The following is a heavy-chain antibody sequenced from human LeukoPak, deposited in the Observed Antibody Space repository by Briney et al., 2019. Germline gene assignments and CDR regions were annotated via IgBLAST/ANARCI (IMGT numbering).Heavy chain of an antibody. D-gene: IGHD1-26*01. V-gene: IGHV3-33*01. CDR2: IWYDGSNK. CDR3: ASGSYYAFNY. Sequence: GGSLRLSCAASGFTFSSYGMHWVRQAPGKGLEGVAVIWYDGSNKYYADSVKGRFTISKDNSKNALYPQMNSLRAEDTAVYYCASGSYYAFNYWGQGTLVTVSS. J-gene: IGHJ4*02. CDR1: GFTFSSYG.